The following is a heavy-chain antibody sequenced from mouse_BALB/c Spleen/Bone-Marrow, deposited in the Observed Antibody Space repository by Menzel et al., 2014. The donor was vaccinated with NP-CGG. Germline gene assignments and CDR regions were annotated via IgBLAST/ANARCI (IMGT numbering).Heavy chain of an antibody. J-gene: IGHJ4*01. CDR1: GYAFTNFW. CDR3: ARYDYAMDY. Sequence: DLVKPGASVKLSRKASGYAFTNFWINWIKRRPGQGLEWIGRIAPGSGTTYYNEMFKGKATLTVDTSSSTAYIQLSSLSSEDSAVYFCARYDYAMDYWGQGTSVTVSS. CDR2: IAPGSGTT. D-gene: IGHD2-3*01. V-gene: IGHV1S41*01.